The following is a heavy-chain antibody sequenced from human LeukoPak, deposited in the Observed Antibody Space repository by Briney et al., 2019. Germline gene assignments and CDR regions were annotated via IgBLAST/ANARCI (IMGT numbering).Heavy chain of an antibody. J-gene: IGHJ4*02. Sequence: ASVKVSCKASGYTFTDYTMHWLRQAPGQRLDWMGWINGGSGNTKYSPEFQGRVTITRDTSASTAYMELSSLRAEDTAVYYCAREEYGECYFDYWGQGSLVTVSP. CDR2: INGGSGNT. CDR1: GYTFTDYT. D-gene: IGHD4-17*01. CDR3: AREEYGECYFDY. V-gene: IGHV1-3*03.